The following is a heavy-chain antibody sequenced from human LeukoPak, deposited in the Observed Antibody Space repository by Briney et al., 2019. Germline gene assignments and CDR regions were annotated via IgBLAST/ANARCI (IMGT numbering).Heavy chain of an antibody. CDR3: ARMASQGYFDY. V-gene: IGHV2-70*04. CDR1: GFSLSTSGMR. Sequence: SRPTLVNPTQTLTLTCIFSGFSLSTSGMRASWIRQPPGKALEWLARIDWDEDKFYSTSLKTRLTISKDTSKNQVVLTMTNMDPVDTATYYCARMASQGYFDYWGQGTLVTVSS. J-gene: IGHJ4*02. CDR2: IDWDEDK.